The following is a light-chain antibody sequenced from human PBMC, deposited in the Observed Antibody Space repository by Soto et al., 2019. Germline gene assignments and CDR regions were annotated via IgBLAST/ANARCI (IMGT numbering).Light chain of an antibody. Sequence: QSVLTQPPSASGSPGQSVTISCTGTSSDVGGYNYVSWYQQHPGKAPTLLIYEVSKRPSGVPDRFSGSKSGNTASLTVSGLQAEDEADYYCSSYAGSNNLYVFGTGTQLTVL. J-gene: IGLJ1*01. CDR3: SSYAGSNNLYV. V-gene: IGLV2-8*01. CDR2: EVS. CDR1: SSDVGGYNY.